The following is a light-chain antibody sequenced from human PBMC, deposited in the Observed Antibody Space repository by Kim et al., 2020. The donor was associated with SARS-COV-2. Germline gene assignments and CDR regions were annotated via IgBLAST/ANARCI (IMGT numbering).Light chain of an antibody. CDR3: LQHHRYPRT. Sequence: DIQMTQSPSSLSASVGDRVTITCRASQGIGNDLAWFQQKPGKAPKRLIYTASTLQSGVPVRFSGSGSGTEFTLTISSLQPEDFATYYCLQHHRYPRTFGQGTKVDIK. J-gene: IGKJ1*01. V-gene: IGKV1-17*01. CDR2: TAS. CDR1: QGIGND.